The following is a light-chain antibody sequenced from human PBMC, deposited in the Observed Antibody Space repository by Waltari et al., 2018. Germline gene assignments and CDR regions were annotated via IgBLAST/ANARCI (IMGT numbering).Light chain of an antibody. J-gene: IGLJ3*02. CDR3: CSYAGYYTV. Sequence: QSALTQPRSVSGSPGQSVTISCTGTSSDVGGYNFVSWYQQSPGKAPKLMIYDVNKRPSGVPDRFSGSKSGNTASLIISGLQTEDEADYYCCSYAGYYTVFGGGTKLTVL. CDR1: SSDVGGYNF. V-gene: IGLV2-11*01. CDR2: DVN.